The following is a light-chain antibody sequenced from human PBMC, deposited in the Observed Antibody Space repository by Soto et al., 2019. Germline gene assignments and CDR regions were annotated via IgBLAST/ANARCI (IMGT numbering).Light chain of an antibody. CDR2: GAS. CDR1: QSVSSSY. V-gene: IGKV3-20*01. Sequence: EIVLTQSPGTLSLSPGERATLSCRASQSVSSSYLAWYQQKPGQAPRLLIYGASSRATGIPDRFSGSGSGTDFALTISRLEAEDFAVYYCQQYGISPRTFGQATKVDIQ. J-gene: IGKJ1*01. CDR3: QQYGISPRT.